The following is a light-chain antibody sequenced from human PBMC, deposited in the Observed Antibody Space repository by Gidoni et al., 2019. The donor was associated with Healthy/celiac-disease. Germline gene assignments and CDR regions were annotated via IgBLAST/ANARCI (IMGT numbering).Light chain of an antibody. J-gene: IGKJ2*01. CDR1: QSISSW. Sequence: DIQMTQSPSTLSASVGDRVTITCRASQSISSWLAWYQQKPGKAPKLLIYDASSLESGVPSRFSGSGSGTEFTLTISSLQPDDFATYYCQQDNSLYTFXXXTKLEIK. CDR3: QQDNSLYT. CDR2: DAS. V-gene: IGKV1-5*01.